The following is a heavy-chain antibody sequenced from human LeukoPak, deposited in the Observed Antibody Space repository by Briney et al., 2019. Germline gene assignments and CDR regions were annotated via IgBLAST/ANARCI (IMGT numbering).Heavy chain of an antibody. J-gene: IGHJ4*02. CDR2: IYYSGNS. Sequence: SETLSLTCTVSGGSISSASYYWGWIRQPPGKGLEWIGNIYYSGNSYYNPSLKSRVTISVDTSKNQFSPRLSSVTAADTAVYYCARQTYYYGSGSYSLIGYWGQGTLVTVSS. CDR1: GGSISSASYY. V-gene: IGHV4-39*01. D-gene: IGHD3-10*01. CDR3: ARQTYYYGSGSYSLIGY.